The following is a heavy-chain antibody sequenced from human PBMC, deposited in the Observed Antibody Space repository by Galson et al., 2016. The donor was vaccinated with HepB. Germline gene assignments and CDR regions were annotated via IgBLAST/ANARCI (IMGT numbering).Heavy chain of an antibody. Sequence: SLRLSCAASGFTFSSHHMHWVRQAPGRGLEWLAVVSYDGTNKYSADSVKGRFTFSRDNSQNTLYMQLNSLRPEDTAIYYCAREYMFVCLDLWGQGTLVTVSS. CDR2: VSYDGTNK. D-gene: IGHD3-10*02. J-gene: IGHJ4*02. V-gene: IGHV3-30*04. CDR1: GFTFSSHH. CDR3: AREYMFVCLDL.